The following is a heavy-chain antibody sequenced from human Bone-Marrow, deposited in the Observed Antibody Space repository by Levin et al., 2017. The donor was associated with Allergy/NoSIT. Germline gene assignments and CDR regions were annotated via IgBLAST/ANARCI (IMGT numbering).Heavy chain of an antibody. V-gene: IGHV2-26*01. CDR3: ARTSGLLAFDV. D-gene: IGHD1-14*01. Sequence: SGPTLVKPTETLTVTCTVSGFSLSDNKMGVSWIRQPPGKALEWLGHIFSNDETSYRTSLKKRVTISKDTSKSQVVLSVTKVDPMDTGTYYCARTSGLLAFDVWGQGTMVTGSS. J-gene: IGHJ3*01. CDR2: IFSNDET. CDR1: GFSLSDNKMG.